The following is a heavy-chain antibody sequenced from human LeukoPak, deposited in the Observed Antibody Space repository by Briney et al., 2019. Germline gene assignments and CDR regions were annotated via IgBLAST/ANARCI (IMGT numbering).Heavy chain of an antibody. CDR3: ARDYYDSSGYYSGLNY. J-gene: IGHJ4*02. D-gene: IGHD3-22*01. CDR2: ISYDGSNK. V-gene: IGHV3-30*04. CDR1: GFTFSSYA. Sequence: GGSLRLSCAASGFTFSSYAMHWVRQAPGKGLEWVAVISYDGSNKYYADSVKGRFTISRDNSENTLYLQMNSLRAEDTAVYYCARDYYDSSGYYSGLNYWGQGTLVTVSS.